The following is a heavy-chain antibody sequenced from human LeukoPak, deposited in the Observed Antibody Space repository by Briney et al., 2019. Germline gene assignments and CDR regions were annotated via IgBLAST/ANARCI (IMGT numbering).Heavy chain of an antibody. J-gene: IGHJ3*02. CDR2: INHSGST. CDR3: ARRPRKLVGPAATGDAFDI. CDR1: GGSFSGYY. V-gene: IGHV4-34*01. Sequence: SETLSLTCAVYGGSFSGYYWSWIRQPPGKGLEWIGEINHSGSTNYNPSLKSRVTISVDTSKNQFSLKLSSVTAADTAVYYCARRPRKLVGPAATGDAFDIWGQGTMVTVSS. D-gene: IGHD2-2*01.